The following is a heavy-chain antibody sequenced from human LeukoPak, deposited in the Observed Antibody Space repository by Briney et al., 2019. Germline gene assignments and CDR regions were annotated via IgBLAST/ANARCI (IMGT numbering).Heavy chain of an antibody. Sequence: PGGSLRLSCAASGFTFSSYSMNSVRQAPGKGLEWVSSISSSSSYIYYADSVKGRFTISRDNAKNSLYLQMNSLRAEDTAVYYCARDNARGIAARPWNWFDPWGQGTLVTVSS. CDR2: ISSSSSYI. CDR1: GFTFSSYS. V-gene: IGHV3-21*01. J-gene: IGHJ5*02. CDR3: ARDNARGIAARPWNWFDP. D-gene: IGHD6-6*01.